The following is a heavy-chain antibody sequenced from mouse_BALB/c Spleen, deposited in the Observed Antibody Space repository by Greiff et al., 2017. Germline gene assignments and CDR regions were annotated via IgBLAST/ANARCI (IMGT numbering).Heavy chain of an antibody. J-gene: IGHJ2*01. Sequence: DVMLVESGGGLVQPGGSRKLSCAASGFTFSSFGMHWVRQAPEKGLEWVAYISSGSSTIYYADTVKGRFTISRDNPKNTLFLQMTSLRSEDTAMYYCARDGTPYFDYWGQGTTLTVSS. CDR1: GFTFSSFG. V-gene: IGHV5-17*02. CDR2: ISSGSSTI. CDR3: ARDGTPYFDY. D-gene: IGHD4-1*01.